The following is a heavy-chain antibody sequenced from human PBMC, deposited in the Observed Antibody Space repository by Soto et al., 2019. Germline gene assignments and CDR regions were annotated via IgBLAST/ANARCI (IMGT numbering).Heavy chain of an antibody. Sequence: SESLSLTCTVSGDSVSSGASHWTWLRQSPGKGLEWIGYISHNATADCNPSLKSRVSVSVDTSKNQFSLKLTSATTADTDVYYCVRVDWSTSNIGVWGQGTTVTVSS. CDR2: ISHNATA. V-gene: IGHV4-61*08. CDR1: GDSVSSGASH. CDR3: VRVDWSTSNIGV. J-gene: IGHJ6*02. D-gene: IGHD3-9*01.